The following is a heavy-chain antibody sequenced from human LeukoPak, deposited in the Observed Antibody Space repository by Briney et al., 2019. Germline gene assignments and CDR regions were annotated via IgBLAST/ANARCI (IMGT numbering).Heavy chain of an antibody. CDR1: GGSLSGYY. CDR2: INHSGST. CDR3: ARGIGGIAVAGY. D-gene: IGHD6-19*01. J-gene: IGHJ4*02. Sequence: PSETLSLTCAVYGGSLSGYYWSWIRQPPGKGLEWIGEINHSGSTNYNPSLKSRVTISVDTSKNQFSLKLSSVTAADTAVYYCARGIGGIAVAGYWGQGTLVTVSS. V-gene: IGHV4-34*01.